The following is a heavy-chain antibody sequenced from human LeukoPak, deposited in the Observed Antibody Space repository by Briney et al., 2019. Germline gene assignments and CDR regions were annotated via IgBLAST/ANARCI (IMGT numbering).Heavy chain of an antibody. CDR3: ARDLNYYDSSGFDY. D-gene: IGHD3-22*01. Sequence: PGGSLRLSCAASGFTVSSNYMSWVRQAPGKGLEWVSSISSSSSYIYYADSVKGRFTISRDNAKNSLYLQMNSLRAEDTAVYYCARDLNYYDSSGFDYWGQGTLVTVSS. J-gene: IGHJ4*02. V-gene: IGHV3-21*01. CDR1: GFTVSSNY. CDR2: ISSSSSYI.